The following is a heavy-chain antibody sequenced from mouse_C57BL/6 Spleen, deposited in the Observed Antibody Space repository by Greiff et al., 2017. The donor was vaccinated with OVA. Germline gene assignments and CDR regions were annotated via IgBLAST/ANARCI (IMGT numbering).Heavy chain of an antibody. CDR3: ARPGVYYDYDREDYFDY. D-gene: IGHD2-4*01. CDR2: ISSGSSTI. CDR1: GFTFSDYG. V-gene: IGHV5-17*01. Sequence: EVHLVESGGGLVKPGGSLKLSCAASGFTFSDYGMHWVRQAPEKGLEWVAYISSGSSTIYYADTVKGRFTISRDNAKDTLFLQMTSLRSEDTAMYYCARPGVYYDYDREDYFDYWGQGTTLTVSS. J-gene: IGHJ2*01.